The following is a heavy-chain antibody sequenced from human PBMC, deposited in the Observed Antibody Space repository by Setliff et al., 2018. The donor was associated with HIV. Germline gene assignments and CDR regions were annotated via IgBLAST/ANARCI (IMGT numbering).Heavy chain of an antibody. CDR1: GYTFTGYY. CDR2: IDPNSGDT. CDR3: ARDLAYCSGGSCYRPFIYYFYYMDV. Sequence: ASVKVSCKASGYTFTGYYLHWVRQAPGQGLEWMGWIDPNSGDTNYEQKFQGRVSMTRDTSINTAYMEVSWLTSDDTAIYYCARDLAYCSGGSCYRPFIYYFYYMDVWGKGATVTVSS. V-gene: IGHV1-2*02. D-gene: IGHD2-15*01. J-gene: IGHJ6*03.